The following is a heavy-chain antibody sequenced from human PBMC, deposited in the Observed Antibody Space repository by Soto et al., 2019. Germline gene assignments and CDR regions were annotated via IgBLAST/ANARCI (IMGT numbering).Heavy chain of an antibody. V-gene: IGHV4-39*01. D-gene: IGHD6-6*01. Sequence: PSETLSLTCAVSGDSISSRSYYWGWIRQPPGMGLEWFGSIYYSGNTYSNPSLGGRVTMSVDTSKSQFSLKLRSVSAADTAVYFCARMISSSSSPCLPYYYYGMDVWGQGTTVTVSS. J-gene: IGHJ6*02. CDR3: ARMISSSSSPCLPYYYYGMDV. CDR1: GDSISSRSYY. CDR2: IYYSGNT.